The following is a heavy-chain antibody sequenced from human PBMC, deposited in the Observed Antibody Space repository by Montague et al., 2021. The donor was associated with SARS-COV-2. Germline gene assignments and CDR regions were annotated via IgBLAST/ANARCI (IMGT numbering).Heavy chain of an antibody. CDR1: GGSISSSSYY. J-gene: IGHJ6*02. CDR2: IDHSGNT. D-gene: IGHD3-3*01. V-gene: IGHV4-39*07. CDR3: ARDQTVLEWIWYGMDV. Sequence: SETLSLTCTVSGGSISSSSYYWGWIRQSPGKGLEWIGNIDHSGNTNYNPSLKSRVSMSVDTSSSQFSLYLTSVTAADAAVYYCARDQTVLEWIWYGMDVWGPGTTVTVSS.